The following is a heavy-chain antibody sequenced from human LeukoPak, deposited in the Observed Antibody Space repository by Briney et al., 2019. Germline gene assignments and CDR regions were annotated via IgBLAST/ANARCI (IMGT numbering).Heavy chain of an antibody. CDR2: ISSSSSTI. V-gene: IGHV3-48*04. Sequence: GGSLRLSCAASGFTFSSYSMNWVRQAPGKGLEWVSYISSSSSTIYYADSVKGRFTISRDNAKNSLYLQMNSLRAEDTAVYYCARTSGDSSSWYGDDAFDIWGQGTMVTVSS. D-gene: IGHD6-13*01. CDR1: GFTFSSYS. CDR3: ARTSGDSSSWYGDDAFDI. J-gene: IGHJ3*02.